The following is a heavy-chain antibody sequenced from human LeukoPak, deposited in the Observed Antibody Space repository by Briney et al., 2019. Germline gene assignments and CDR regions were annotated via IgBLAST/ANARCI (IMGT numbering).Heavy chain of an antibody. CDR1: GGSISSSNYY. V-gene: IGHV4-39*01. Sequence: SETLSLTCIVSGGSISSSNYYWGWIREPPGKGLVYIGSIHYSGTSYFNPSLKSRVTISVDTSENQFSLKLNSVTAADTAVYYCARGSPYHSWGQGTLVTVSS. J-gene: IGHJ4*02. CDR2: IHYSGTS. CDR3: ARGSPYHS.